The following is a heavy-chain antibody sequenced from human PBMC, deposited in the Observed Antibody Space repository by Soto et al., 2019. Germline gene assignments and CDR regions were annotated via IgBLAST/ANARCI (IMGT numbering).Heavy chain of an antibody. Sequence: PSETLSLTCTVSGGSISSGGYYWSWIRQHPGKGLEWIGYIYYSGSTYYNPSLKSRVTISVDTSKNQFSLKLSSVTAADTAVYYCARDQGMGGYIYFDYWGQGTLVTVSS. CDR3: ARDQGMGGYIYFDY. CDR1: GGSISSGGYY. V-gene: IGHV4-31*03. D-gene: IGHD3-22*01. CDR2: IYYSGST. J-gene: IGHJ4*02.